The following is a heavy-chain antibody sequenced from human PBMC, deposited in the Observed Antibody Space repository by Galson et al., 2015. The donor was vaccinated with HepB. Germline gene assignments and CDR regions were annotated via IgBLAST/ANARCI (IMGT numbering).Heavy chain of an antibody. J-gene: IGHJ4*02. CDR1: GDSVSSQSAT. D-gene: IGHD7-27*01. CDR3: ARSTGDLDY. CDR2: TYYRSKWYY. Sequence: CAISGDSVSSQSATWNWIRQSPPRGLEWLGRTYYRSKWYYEYKVSVKSRVTFNPDTYKNQVSLHLNSVTPDDTAVYFCARSTGDLDYWGQGTQVTVSS. V-gene: IGHV6-1*01.